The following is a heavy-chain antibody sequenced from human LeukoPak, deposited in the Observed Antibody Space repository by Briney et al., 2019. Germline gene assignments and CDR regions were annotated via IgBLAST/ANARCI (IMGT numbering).Heavy chain of an antibody. J-gene: IGHJ4*02. Sequence: GGSLRLSCAASGFSFNIHTINWVRQAPGKGLEWVSSISSSSGYIYYADSVKGRFTISRDNDNNSLYLQMNSLRAEDTAVYYCARVRLGSGWSLFDFWGQGTLVTVSS. D-gene: IGHD6-19*01. CDR3: ARVRLGSGWSLFDF. CDR2: ISSSSGYI. CDR1: GFSFNIHT. V-gene: IGHV3-21*01.